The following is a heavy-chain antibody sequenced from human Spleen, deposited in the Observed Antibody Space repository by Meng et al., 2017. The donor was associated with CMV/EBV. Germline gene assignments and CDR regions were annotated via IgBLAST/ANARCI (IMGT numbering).Heavy chain of an antibody. J-gene: IGHJ4*02. V-gene: IGHV3-21*01. Sequence: GGSLRLSCAASGFTFSSYSMNWVRQAPGKGLEWVSSISSSSSYIYYADSVKGRFTISRDNAKNSLYLQMNSLRAEDTAVYYCARGSDIVVVPAADLDYWGQGTLVTVSS. CDR1: GFTFSSYS. CDR2: ISSSSSYI. D-gene: IGHD2-2*01. CDR3: ARGSDIVVVPAADLDY.